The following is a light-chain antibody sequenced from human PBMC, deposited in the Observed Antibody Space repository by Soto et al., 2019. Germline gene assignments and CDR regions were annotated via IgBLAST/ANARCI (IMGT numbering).Light chain of an antibody. J-gene: IGLJ2*01. CDR3: RSYAGSNNYVV. Sequence: QSALTQPPSASGSPGQSVTISCTGTSSDVGGYNYVSWYQQHPGKAPKLMIYEVSKRPSGVPDRFSGSKSGNTASLTVSGLQAEEEADYYCRSYAGSNNYVVFGGGTKLTV. V-gene: IGLV2-8*01. CDR2: EVS. CDR1: SSDVGGYNY.